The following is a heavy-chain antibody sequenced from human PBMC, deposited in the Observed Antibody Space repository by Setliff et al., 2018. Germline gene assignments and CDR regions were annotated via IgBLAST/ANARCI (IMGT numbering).Heavy chain of an antibody. V-gene: IGHV3-72*01. CDR2: TKNKANAGYM. Sequence: SLKISCAASGFSISDHYMDWVRQAPGKGLEWVGRTKNKANAGYMEYAASVKDRFIISRDDSKNSLYLQMYSLKSDDTAVYYCVRAVVIRGSKPLDSWGQGTLVTVSS. J-gene: IGHJ4*02. D-gene: IGHD3-10*01. CDR3: VRAVVIRGSKPLDS. CDR1: GFSISDHY.